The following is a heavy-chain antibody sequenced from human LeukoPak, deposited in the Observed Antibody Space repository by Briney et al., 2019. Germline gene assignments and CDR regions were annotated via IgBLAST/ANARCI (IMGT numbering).Heavy chain of an antibody. J-gene: IGHJ5*02. D-gene: IGHD6-13*01. CDR3: ARRDSSSWYQEDWFDP. V-gene: IGHV4-59*01. Sequence: SETLSLTCTVSSGSISSYYWSWIRQPPGKGLEWIGYIYYSGSTNYNPSLKSRVTISVDTSKNQFSLKLSSVTAADTAVYYCARRDSSSWYQEDWFDPWGQGTLVTVSS. CDR1: SGSISSYY. CDR2: IYYSGST.